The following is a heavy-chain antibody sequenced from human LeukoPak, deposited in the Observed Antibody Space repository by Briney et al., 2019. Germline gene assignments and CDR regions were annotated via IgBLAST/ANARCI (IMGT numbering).Heavy chain of an antibody. Sequence: GGSLRLSCAASGFIFSSYEMNWVRQAPGKGVEWVSYISSSGSTIYYADSVKGRFTISRDNANNSVYLQMNSLRAEDTAVYYCARRYCSGGSCYHFDFRGQGTLVTVSS. J-gene: IGHJ4*02. CDR1: GFIFSSYE. CDR2: ISSSGSTI. V-gene: IGHV3-48*03. D-gene: IGHD2-15*01. CDR3: ARRYCSGGSCYHFDF.